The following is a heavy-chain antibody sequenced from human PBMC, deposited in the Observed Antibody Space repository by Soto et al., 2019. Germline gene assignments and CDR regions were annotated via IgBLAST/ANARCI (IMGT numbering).Heavy chain of an antibody. CDR3: ARELGYCISTSCPLDY. Sequence: QVQLVESGGGVVQPGRSLRLSCAASGFTFSSYAMHWVRQAPGTGLEWVAVISYDGSNKYYADSVKGRFTISRDNSKNTLYLQMNSLRAEDTAVYYCARELGYCISTSCPLDYWGQGTLVTVSS. D-gene: IGHD2-2*01. CDR1: GFTFSSYA. J-gene: IGHJ4*02. V-gene: IGHV3-30-3*01. CDR2: ISYDGSNK.